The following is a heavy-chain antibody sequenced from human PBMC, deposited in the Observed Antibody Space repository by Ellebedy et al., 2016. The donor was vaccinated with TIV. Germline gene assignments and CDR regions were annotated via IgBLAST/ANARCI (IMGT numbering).Heavy chain of an antibody. CDR3: ARILRAGSDGDYFDY. D-gene: IGHD3-3*01. V-gene: IGHV4-39*06. J-gene: IGHJ4*02. Sequence: MPSETLSLTCAVSGGSISSRSYYWGWIRQPPGKGLAWIGCIFYSGNTYYNPSLKSRLTISVDTSKNQFALKLSSVTAADTAVYYCARILRAGSDGDYFDYWGQGTQVTASS. CDR2: IFYSGNT. CDR1: GGSISSRSYY.